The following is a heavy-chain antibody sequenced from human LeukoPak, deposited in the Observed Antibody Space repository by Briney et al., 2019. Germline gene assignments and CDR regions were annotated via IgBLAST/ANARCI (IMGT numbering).Heavy chain of an antibody. V-gene: IGHV1-18*01. CDR1: GYTFITYG. J-gene: IGHJ4*02. Sequence: ASVKVSCKASGYTFITYGISWVRQAPGQGLEWMGWISAYNGNTDYAQNLQGRVTMTTDTSTSTAYMELRSLRSDDTAVYYCAGAPWGPFDFWGQGTLVTVSS. CDR2: ISAYNGNT. CDR3: AGAPWGPFDF. D-gene: IGHD7-27*01.